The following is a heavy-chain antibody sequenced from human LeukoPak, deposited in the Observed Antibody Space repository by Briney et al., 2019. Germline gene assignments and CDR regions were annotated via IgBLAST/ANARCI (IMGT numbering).Heavy chain of an antibody. CDR2: ISGRGDTT. CDR1: GFTFSSYS. D-gene: IGHD6-13*01. CDR3: ARDHGYGFSSSSDY. J-gene: IGHJ4*02. Sequence: PGRSLRLSCADFGFTFSSYSMSWVRQAPGKGLEWDSAISGRGDTTFYADSVKGRFTISRDNAKNSLYLQMNSLRAEDTALYYCARDHGYGFSSSSDYWGQGTLVTVSS. V-gene: IGHV3-23*01.